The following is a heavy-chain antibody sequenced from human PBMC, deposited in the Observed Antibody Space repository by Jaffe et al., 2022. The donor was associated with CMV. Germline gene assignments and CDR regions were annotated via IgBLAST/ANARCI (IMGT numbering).Heavy chain of an antibody. CDR2: IRSKAYGGTT. D-gene: IGHD2-15*01. J-gene: IGHJ4*02. CDR1: GFTFGDYA. Sequence: EVQLVESGGGLVKPGRSLRLSCTASGFTFGDYAMSWFRQAPGKGLEWVGFIRSKAYGGTTEYAASVKGRFTISRDDSKSIAYLQMNSLKTEDTAVYYCTSNVVVVAATFDYWGQGTLVTVSS. V-gene: IGHV3-49*05. CDR3: TSNVVVVAATFDY.